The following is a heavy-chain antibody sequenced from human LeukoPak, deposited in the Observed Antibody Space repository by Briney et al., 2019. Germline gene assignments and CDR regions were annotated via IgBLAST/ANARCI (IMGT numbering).Heavy chain of an antibody. CDR1: GFTFSNYG. CDR2: IWYDGSNK. J-gene: IGHJ4*02. CDR3: TTDALIVAEYSWVDY. D-gene: IGHD2-15*01. V-gene: IGHV3-33*01. Sequence: GGSLRLSCAASGFTFSNYGMHWVRQAPGKGLEWVAVIWYDGSNKYYADSVKGRFTISRDNSKNTLYLQMNSLKTEDTAVYYCTTDALIVAEYSWVDYWGQGTLVTVSS.